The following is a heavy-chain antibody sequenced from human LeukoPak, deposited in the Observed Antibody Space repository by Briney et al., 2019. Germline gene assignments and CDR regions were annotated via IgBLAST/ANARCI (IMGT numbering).Heavy chain of an antibody. CDR2: INVDGSRK. V-gene: IGHV3-74*01. CDR1: GFTFSNAW. CDR3: VGDLLIGGGSWSVPSLDS. J-gene: IGHJ4*02. Sequence: GGSLRLSCAASGFTFSNAWMHWVRQVPGKGLLWVSRINVDGSRKIYADSVKGRFAISRDNAKNTVSLQMNSLRVDDTAVYYCVGDLLIGGGSWSVPSLDSWGQGILVTVSS. D-gene: IGHD1-14*01.